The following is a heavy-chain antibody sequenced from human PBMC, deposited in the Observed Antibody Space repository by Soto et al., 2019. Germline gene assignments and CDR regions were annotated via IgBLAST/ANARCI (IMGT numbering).Heavy chain of an antibody. D-gene: IGHD2-15*01. CDR3: ARDEAVVVVAATRFYYYYGMDV. CDR1: GDSVSSNSAA. J-gene: IGHJ6*02. Sequence: PSQTLSLTCAISGDSVSSNSAAWNWIRQSPSRGLEWLGRTFYRSKWYNDYAVSVKSRITINPDTSKNQFSLQLNSVTPEDTAVYYCARDEAVVVVAATRFYYYYGMDVWGQGTTVTVSS. CDR2: TFYRSKWYN. V-gene: IGHV6-1*01.